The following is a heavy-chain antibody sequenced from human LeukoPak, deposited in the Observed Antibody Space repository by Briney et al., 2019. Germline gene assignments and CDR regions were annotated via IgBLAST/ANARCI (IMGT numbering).Heavy chain of an antibody. J-gene: IGHJ4*02. CDR2: INSGGDTI. CDR3: ASLWELHY. Sequence: AGSLRLSCAASGFTYSTFEMNWVRQAPGKGLEWISYINSGGDTIYYADSVKGRFTVSRDNAKNSLYLQMNSLRAEDTAVYYCASLWELHYWGQGTLVTVSS. V-gene: IGHV3-48*03. D-gene: IGHD1-26*01. CDR1: GFTYSTFE.